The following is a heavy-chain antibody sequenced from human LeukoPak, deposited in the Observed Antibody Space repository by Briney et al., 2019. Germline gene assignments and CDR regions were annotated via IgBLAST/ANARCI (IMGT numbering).Heavy chain of an antibody. V-gene: IGHV3-74*01. CDR3: AREGRYLNTGASYYLHWFDP. J-gene: IGHJ5*02. CDR1: GFSFSRYW. CDR2: IDTEGSTT. D-gene: IGHD2-8*02. Sequence: GGSLRLSCAASGFSFSRYWMHWVRQAPGKGLVWVSYIDTEGSTTSYADSVKGRFTISRDNAKNTLYLQMNSLRAEDTAIYYCAREGRYLNTGASYYLHWFDPWGQGTLVTVSS.